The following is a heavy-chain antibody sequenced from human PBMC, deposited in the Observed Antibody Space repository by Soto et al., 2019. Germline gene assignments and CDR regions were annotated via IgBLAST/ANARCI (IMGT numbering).Heavy chain of an antibody. Sequence: GGSLRLSCAASGFTFSSYAMHWVRQAPGKGLEYVSAISSNGGSTYYANSVKGRFTISRDNSKNTLYLQMGSLRAEDMAVYYCARAYYGSGSYYNEANYMDVWGKGTTVTVSS. V-gene: IGHV3-64*01. CDR3: ARAYYGSGSYYNEANYMDV. CDR1: GFTFSSYA. J-gene: IGHJ6*03. CDR2: ISSNGGST. D-gene: IGHD3-10*01.